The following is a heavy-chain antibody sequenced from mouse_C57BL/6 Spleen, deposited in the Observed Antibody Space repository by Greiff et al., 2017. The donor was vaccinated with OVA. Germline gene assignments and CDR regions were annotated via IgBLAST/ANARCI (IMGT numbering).Heavy chain of an antibody. Sequence: VQRVESGPGLVQPSQSLSITCTVSGFSLTSYGVHWVRQSPGKGLEWLGVIWRGGSTDYNAAFMSRLSITKDNSKSQVFFKMNSLQADDTAIYYCAKTYGNYYAMDYWGQGTSVTVSS. CDR1: GFSLTSYG. CDR2: IWRGGST. CDR3: AKTYGNYYAMDY. D-gene: IGHD2-1*01. V-gene: IGHV2-5*01. J-gene: IGHJ4*01.